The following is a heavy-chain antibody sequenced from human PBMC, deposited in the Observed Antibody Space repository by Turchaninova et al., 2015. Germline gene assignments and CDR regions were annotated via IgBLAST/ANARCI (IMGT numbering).Heavy chain of an antibody. D-gene: IGHD2-15*01. J-gene: IGHJ3*02. CDR2: IYWEDDK. Sequence: QITLKESGPTLLQPPKPLTLTCTFSGFSLDTGGVCVAWIRQPPGKALEWLALIYWEDDKVYRPSLNSRLTITKDTSKNQVVLTMTNMDPVDTARYYCAHKPGRGRPFDIWGQGTMVSVSS. V-gene: IGHV2-5*02. CDR1: GFSLDTGGVC. CDR3: AHKPGRGRPFDI.